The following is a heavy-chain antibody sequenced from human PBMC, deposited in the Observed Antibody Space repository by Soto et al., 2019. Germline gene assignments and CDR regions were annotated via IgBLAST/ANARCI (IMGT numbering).Heavy chain of an antibody. CDR2: ISGSGGST. CDR1: GFTFSSYA. J-gene: IGHJ4*02. D-gene: IGHD3-3*01. Sequence: EVQLLESGGGLVQPGGSLRLSCAASGFTFSSYAMSWVRQAPGKGLEWVSAISGSGGSTYYADSVKGRFTISRDNSKNTLYLQMNSLRAEDTAVYYCAKGSTLRFWEWLLYPGFDYWGQGTLVTVSS. V-gene: IGHV3-23*01. CDR3: AKGSTLRFWEWLLYPGFDY.